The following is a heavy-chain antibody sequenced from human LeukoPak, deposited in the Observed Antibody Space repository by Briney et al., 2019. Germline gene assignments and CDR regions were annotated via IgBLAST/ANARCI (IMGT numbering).Heavy chain of an antibody. CDR3: ARGGPFPSSSSSRKYYLDY. V-gene: IGHV1-46*01. Sequence: SVKPSCTPSGYTLTSYYIHWVRQSAGQGLEWMGIINPSVGSTSYAQKFPGRVTMTRDTSTSTVYMELSSLRSEDTAVYYCARGGPFPSSSSSRKYYLDYWGQGTLVTVSS. J-gene: IGHJ4*02. D-gene: IGHD6-6*01. CDR2: INPSVGST. CDR1: GYTLTSYY.